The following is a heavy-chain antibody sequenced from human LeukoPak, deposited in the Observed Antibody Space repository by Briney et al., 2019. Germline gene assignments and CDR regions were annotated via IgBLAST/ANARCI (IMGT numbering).Heavy chain of an antibody. CDR3: ARGGLEWLTPYYYYMDV. J-gene: IGHJ6*03. D-gene: IGHD3-3*01. V-gene: IGHV4-34*01. CDR1: GGSFSGYY. CDR2: INHSGST. Sequence: SETLSLTCAVYGGSFSGYYWSWIRQPPGKGLEWIGEINHSGSTNYNPSLKSRVTISVDTSKNQFSLKLSSVTAADTAVYYCARGGLEWLTPYYYYMDVWGKGTTVTVSS.